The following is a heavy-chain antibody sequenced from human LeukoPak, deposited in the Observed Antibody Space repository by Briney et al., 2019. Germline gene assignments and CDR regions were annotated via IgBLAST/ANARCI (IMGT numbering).Heavy chain of an antibody. CDR1: GFTFSSYG. CDR2: ISYNGGNK. Sequence: PGGSLRLSCAASGFTFSSYGMHWVRQAPGKGLEWVAVISYNGGNKYYADSVKGRFTISRDNSKNTLYLQMNSLRAEDTAVYYYAKEGNYYDSSGYHTRFDYWGQGTLVTVSS. V-gene: IGHV3-30*18. J-gene: IGHJ4*02. D-gene: IGHD3-22*01. CDR3: AKEGNYYDSSGYHTRFDY.